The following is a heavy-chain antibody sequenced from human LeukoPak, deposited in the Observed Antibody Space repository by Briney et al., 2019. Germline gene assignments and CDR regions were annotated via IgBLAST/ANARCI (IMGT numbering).Heavy chain of an antibody. CDR1: GFTFSSYA. D-gene: IGHD2-8*01. CDR3: AKGDIVPMVYALYYFDY. V-gene: IGHV3-23*01. CDR2: ISGSGGST. J-gene: IGHJ4*02. Sequence: PGGSLRLSCAASGFTFSSYAMSWVRQAPGKGLEWVSAISGSGGSTYYADSVKGRFTISRDNSKNTLYLQMNSLRAEDTAVYYCAKGDIVPMVYALYYFDYWGQGTLVTVSS.